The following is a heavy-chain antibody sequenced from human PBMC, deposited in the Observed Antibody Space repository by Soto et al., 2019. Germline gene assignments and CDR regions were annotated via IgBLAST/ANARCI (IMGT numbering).Heavy chain of an antibody. CDR1: GFTFISYW. CDR2: IKQDGSEK. V-gene: IGHV3-7*01. J-gene: IGHJ4*02. Sequence: GSLRLSCAASGFTFISYWMNWVRQAPWKGLEWVANIKQDGSEKYYVDSVKGRFTISRDNTKNSLYLQMNSLRAEDTAVYYCAREQLQVVIPDYWGQGTLVTVSS. CDR3: AREQLQVVIPDY. D-gene: IGHD6-13*01.